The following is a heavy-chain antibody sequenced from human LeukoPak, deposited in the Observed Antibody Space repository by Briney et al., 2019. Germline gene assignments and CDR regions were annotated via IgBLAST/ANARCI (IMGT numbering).Heavy chain of an antibody. Sequence: PGGSLRLSCAASGFTFDGYAMHWVRQAPGKGLGWVSLISGDGGSTYYADSVKGRFTISRDNSKNSLYLQMNSLRTEDTALYYCAKDMGDTAMVTFHIWGQGTMVTVSS. J-gene: IGHJ3*02. CDR2: ISGDGGST. CDR1: GFTFDGYA. D-gene: IGHD5-18*01. CDR3: AKDMGDTAMVTFHI. V-gene: IGHV3-43*02.